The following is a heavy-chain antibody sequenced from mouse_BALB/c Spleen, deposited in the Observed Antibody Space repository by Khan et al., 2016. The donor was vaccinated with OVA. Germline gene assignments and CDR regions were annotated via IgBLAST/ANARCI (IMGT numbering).Heavy chain of an antibody. Sequence: VRLQQSGPELVKPGASVKISCKASGYSFTGYFMNWVMQSHGKSLEWIGRINPHIGETFYNPKFKGKATLTVDESSSTAHMELRSLASEDSAVYYCARSYGSDFDYWGQGTTLTVSS. V-gene: IGHV1-20*02. CDR2: INPHIGET. CDR1: GYSFTGYF. D-gene: IGHD1-1*01. CDR3: ARSYGSDFDY. J-gene: IGHJ2*01.